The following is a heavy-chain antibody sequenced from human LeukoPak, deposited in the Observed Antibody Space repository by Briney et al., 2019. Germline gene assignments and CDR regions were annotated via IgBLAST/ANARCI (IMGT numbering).Heavy chain of an antibody. Sequence: ASVKVSCKVSGYTLTELSIHWVRQAPGKGLEWMGGFDPEDDETIYTRKFQGRVTMTEDTSTDTAYMELSSLRSEDTAVYYCATESSITMVRGIIIGSYYFDSWGQGTLVTVSS. CDR1: GYTLTELS. CDR2: FDPEDDET. J-gene: IGHJ4*02. CDR3: ATESSITMVRGIIIGSYYFDS. V-gene: IGHV1-24*01. D-gene: IGHD3-10*01.